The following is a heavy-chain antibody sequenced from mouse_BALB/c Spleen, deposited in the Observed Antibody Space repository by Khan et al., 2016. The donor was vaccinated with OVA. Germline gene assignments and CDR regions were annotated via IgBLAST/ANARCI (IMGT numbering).Heavy chain of an antibody. V-gene: IGHV1-4*01. CDR1: GYTFTSYT. Sequence: QVQLQQSGAEVARPGASVKMSCKASGYTFTSYTIQWVKQRPGQGLEWIGYIRPSTGYIQYNQKFKDKATLTADKSSSTAYMQLSSLTSEDSAVYYCARFAYYGNPYYAMDYWGQGTSVTVSS. CDR2: IRPSTGYI. J-gene: IGHJ4*01. D-gene: IGHD2-10*01. CDR3: ARFAYYGNPYYAMDY.